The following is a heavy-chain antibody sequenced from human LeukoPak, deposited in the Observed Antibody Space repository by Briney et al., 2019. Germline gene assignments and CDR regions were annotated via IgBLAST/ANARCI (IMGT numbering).Heavy chain of an antibody. CDR1: GFTFSTYA. D-gene: IGHD1-26*01. CDR3: ARDPSSGSTGYFDY. CDR2: ISYDGSNK. V-gene: IGHV3-30*04. J-gene: IGHJ4*02. Sequence: GGSLRLSCAASGFTFSTYAMHWVRQAPGKGLEWVALISYDGSNKYYADSVKGRFTISRDNSKNTLYLQMDTLRAEDTAVYFCARDPSSGSTGYFDYWGQGTLVTVSS.